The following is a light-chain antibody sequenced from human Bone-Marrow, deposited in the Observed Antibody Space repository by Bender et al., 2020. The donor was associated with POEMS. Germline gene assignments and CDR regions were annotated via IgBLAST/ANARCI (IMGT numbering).Light chain of an antibody. Sequence: QSALTQPASVSGSPGQSITISCTGTSSDVGGYDYVSWYQHHPGKAPKLMIYDVSNRPSGVSYRFSGSKSGNTASLTISGLQAEDEADYYCFSYANTITFAFGGGTKLTVL. CDR3: FSYANTITFA. V-gene: IGLV2-14*03. J-gene: IGLJ2*01. CDR1: SSDVGGYDY. CDR2: DVS.